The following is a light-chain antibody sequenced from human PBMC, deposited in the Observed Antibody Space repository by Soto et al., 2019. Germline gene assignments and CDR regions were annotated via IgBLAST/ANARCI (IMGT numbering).Light chain of an antibody. CDR1: QSVSSR. J-gene: IGKJ1*01. CDR3: HQYNNFWT. V-gene: IGKV3-15*01. CDR2: GAS. Sequence: EIVMTQSPATLSVSPGERVTLSCRASQSVSSRLAWYHQKPGQSPRLLIYGASTRATGIPARFSGSGSGTEFTLTISSLQSEDFGPYYCHQYNNFWTFGQGTKVDIK.